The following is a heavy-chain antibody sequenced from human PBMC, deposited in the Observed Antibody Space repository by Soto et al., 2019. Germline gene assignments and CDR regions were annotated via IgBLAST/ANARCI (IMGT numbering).Heavy chain of an antibody. CDR2: TRNKAKSYTT. CDR1: GFIVSDHY. V-gene: IGHV3-72*01. Sequence: ESGGGLVQPGGSLRLSCAASGFIVSDHYMDWVRQAPGKGLEWVGRTRNKAKSYTTEYAASVNGRFTISRADSENSLYLQMNSLTTEDTAVYYCGRAATHVYYHCTMDVWGKGTTVTVSS. J-gene: IGHJ6*03. CDR3: GRAATHVYYHCTMDV.